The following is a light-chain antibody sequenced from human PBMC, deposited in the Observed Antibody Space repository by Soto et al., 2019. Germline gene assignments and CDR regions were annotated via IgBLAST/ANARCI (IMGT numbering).Light chain of an antibody. CDR2: KAS. V-gene: IGKV1-5*03. CDR3: QHYNSYSEA. CDR1: QTISSW. J-gene: IGKJ1*01. Sequence: DVQLTPCPSTQCRSLGSHITLTCRASQTISSWLAWYQQKPGKAPKLLIYKASTLKSGVPSRFSGSGSGTEFTLTISSLQPDDFATYYCQHYNSYSEAFGQGTKVDIK.